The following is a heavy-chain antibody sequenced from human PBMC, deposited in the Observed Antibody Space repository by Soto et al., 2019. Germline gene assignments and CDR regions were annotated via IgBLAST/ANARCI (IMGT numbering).Heavy chain of an antibody. V-gene: IGHV3-74*01. Sequence: EVQLVESGGGLVQPGGSLRLSCAASGFTFSSYWMHWVRQAPGKGLVWVSRINNDGSSTSYADSVKGRFTMSRDNAQNTLYLQMNSLRAEDTAVYYCARDVRLQSFDYWGQGTLVTVSS. D-gene: IGHD2-8*01. CDR1: GFTFSSYW. CDR3: ARDVRLQSFDY. CDR2: INNDGSST. J-gene: IGHJ4*02.